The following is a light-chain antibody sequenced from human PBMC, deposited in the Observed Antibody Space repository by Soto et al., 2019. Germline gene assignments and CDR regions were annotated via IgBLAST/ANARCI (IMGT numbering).Light chain of an antibody. CDR3: AAWDDSLDGPWV. CDR1: TSNIGRNS. CDR2: NDD. Sequence: QAVVTQPPSASGTPGQRVTISCSGSTSNIGRNSVTWYQHLPGTAPKLLIHNDDQRPSGVPDRFSGSRSGTSGSLVISGLQSADEGDYYCAAWDDSLDGPWVFGGGTKLTVL. V-gene: IGLV1-44*01. J-gene: IGLJ3*02.